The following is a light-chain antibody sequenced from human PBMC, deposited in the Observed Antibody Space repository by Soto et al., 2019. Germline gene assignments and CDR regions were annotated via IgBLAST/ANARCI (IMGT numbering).Light chain of an antibody. CDR1: SSDVGKYNA. CDR3: SSYTESESVI. Sequence: QSVLTQPASVSGSPGQSITISCTGTSSDVGKYNAVSWYQQHPGKAPKLIIYEVNKWPSGASHRFSGSKSGDTASPTISGLQTDDEADYFCSSYTESESVIFGGGTKLTVL. CDR2: EVN. V-gene: IGLV2-23*02. J-gene: IGLJ2*01.